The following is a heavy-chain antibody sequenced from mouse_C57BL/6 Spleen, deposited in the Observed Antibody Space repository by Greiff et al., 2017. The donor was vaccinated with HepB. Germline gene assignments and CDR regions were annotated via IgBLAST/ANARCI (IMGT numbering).Heavy chain of an antibody. CDR3: ARSRATAFDY. CDR1: GYAFSSSW. J-gene: IGHJ2*01. CDR2: IYPGDGDT. D-gene: IGHD1-2*01. V-gene: IGHV1-82*01. Sequence: QVQLKESGPELVKPGASVKISCKASGYAFSSSWMNWVKQRPGKGLEWIGRIYPGDGDTNYNGKFKGKATLTADKSSSTAYMQLSSLTSEDSAVYFCARSRATAFDYWGQGTTLTVSS.